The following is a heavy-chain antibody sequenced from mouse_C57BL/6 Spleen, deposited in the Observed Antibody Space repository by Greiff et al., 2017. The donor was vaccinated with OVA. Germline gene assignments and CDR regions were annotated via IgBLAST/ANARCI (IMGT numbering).Heavy chain of an antibody. J-gene: IGHJ2*01. D-gene: IGHD2-5*01. V-gene: IGHV1-59*01. CDR2: IDPSDSYT. CDR1: GYTFTSYW. CDR3: ARVTYYSNLFDY. Sequence: QVQLQQPGAELVRPGTSVKLSCKASGYTFTSYWMHWVKQRPGQGLEWIGVIDPSDSYTNYNQKFKGKATLTVDTSSSTAYMQLSSLTSEDSAVYYCARVTYYSNLFDYWGQGTTLTVSS.